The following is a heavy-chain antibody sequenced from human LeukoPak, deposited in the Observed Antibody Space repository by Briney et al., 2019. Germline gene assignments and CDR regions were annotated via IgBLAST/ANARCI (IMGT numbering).Heavy chain of an antibody. CDR3: ARDLNNEWELPHFDY. V-gene: IGHV1-46*01. J-gene: IGHJ4*02. D-gene: IGHD1-26*01. CDR1: GYTFTSYY. CDR2: INPSGGST. Sequence: GASVKVSCTASGYTFTSYYMHWVRQAPGQGLEWMGIINPSGGSTSYAQKFQGRVTMTRGTSTSTVYMELSSLRSEDTAVYYCARDLNNEWELPHFDYWGQGTLVTVSS.